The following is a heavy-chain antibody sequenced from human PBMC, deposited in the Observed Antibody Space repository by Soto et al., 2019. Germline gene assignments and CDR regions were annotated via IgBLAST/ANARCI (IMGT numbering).Heavy chain of an antibody. J-gene: IGHJ4*02. Sequence: QLQLQESGPGLVKPSETLSLTCTVSGGSISTSSYYWGWIRQPPGKGLEWIGSIYYSATTYYNPSLKSRVTISVDPSKNQFSLKLSSVTAADTAVYSCARQDYYYDSSGPLYFDQWGQGTLVTVSS. CDR2: IYYSATT. D-gene: IGHD3-22*01. CDR1: GGSISTSSYY. V-gene: IGHV4-39*01. CDR3: ARQDYYYDSSGPLYFDQ.